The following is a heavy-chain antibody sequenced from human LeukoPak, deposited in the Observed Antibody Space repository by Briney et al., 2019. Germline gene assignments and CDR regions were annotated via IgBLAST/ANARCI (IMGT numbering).Heavy chain of an antibody. CDR2: IYHSGTA. CDR1: GGSISSNNW. D-gene: IGHD5-18*01. V-gene: IGHV4-4*02. CDR3: ARDLGTALVTGDY. J-gene: IGHJ4*02. Sequence: SETLSLTCAVSGGSISSNNWWTWVRQPPGKDLEWIGEIYHSGTANYNPSLKSRVTISVDKSKNQFSLKLTSVTAADTAVYYCARDLGTALVTGDYWGQGTLVTVSP.